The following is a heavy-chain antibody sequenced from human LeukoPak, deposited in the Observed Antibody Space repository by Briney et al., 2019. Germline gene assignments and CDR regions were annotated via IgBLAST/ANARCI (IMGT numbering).Heavy chain of an antibody. Sequence: PGGSLRLSCEASGFTFSSYSMYWVRQAPGKGLEWISYISSSSSTTHYADSVKGRFTISRDDAKYSLYLQMNSLRAEDTAVYYCASTYDFWSGYDYYYYMDVWGKGTSVTVSS. CDR2: ISSSSSTT. V-gene: IGHV3-48*01. CDR3: ASTYDFWSGYDYYYYMDV. CDR1: GFTFSSYS. J-gene: IGHJ6*03. D-gene: IGHD3-3*01.